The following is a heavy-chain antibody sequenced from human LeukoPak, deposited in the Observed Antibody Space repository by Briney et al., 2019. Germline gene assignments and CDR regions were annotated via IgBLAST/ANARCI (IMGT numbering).Heavy chain of an antibody. CDR1: GGSISSGGYY. J-gene: IGHJ3*02. CDR3: ARGGSYYDSSGYLDAFDI. V-gene: IGHV4-31*03. CDR2: IYYSGST. Sequence: SETLSLTCTVSGGSISSGGYYWSWIRQHPGKGLEWIGYIYYSGSTYYNPSLKSRVTISEDTSKNQFSLKLSSVTAADTAVYYCARGGSYYDSSGYLDAFDIWGQGTMVTVSS. D-gene: IGHD3-22*01.